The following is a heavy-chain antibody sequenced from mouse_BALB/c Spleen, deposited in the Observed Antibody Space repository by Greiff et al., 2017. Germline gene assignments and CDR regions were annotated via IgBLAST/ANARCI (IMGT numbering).Heavy chain of an antibody. Sequence: QVQLHQSGAELAKPGASVKMSCKASGYTFTSYWMHWVKQRPGQGLEWIGYINPSTGYTEYNQKFKDKATLTADKSSSTAYMQLSSLTSEDSAVYYCARYDYDYFDYWGQGTTLTVSS. CDR1: GYTFTSYW. CDR3: ARYDYDYFDY. J-gene: IGHJ2*01. CDR2: INPSTGYT. D-gene: IGHD2-4*01. V-gene: IGHV1-7*01.